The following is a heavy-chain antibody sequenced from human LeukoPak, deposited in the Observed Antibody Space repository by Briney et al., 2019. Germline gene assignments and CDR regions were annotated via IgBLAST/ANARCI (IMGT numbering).Heavy chain of an antibody. J-gene: IGHJ4*02. CDR1: GGSISSSSYY. D-gene: IGHD3-16*02. CDR3: ARACLGELSLPFDY. CDR2: IYYSGST. Sequence: SETLSLTCTVSGGSISSSSYYWGWIRQPPGKGLEWIGSIYYSGSTYYNPSLKSRVTISVDTSKNQFSLKLSSVTAADTAVYYCARACLGELSLPFDYWGQGTLVTVSS. V-gene: IGHV4-39*07.